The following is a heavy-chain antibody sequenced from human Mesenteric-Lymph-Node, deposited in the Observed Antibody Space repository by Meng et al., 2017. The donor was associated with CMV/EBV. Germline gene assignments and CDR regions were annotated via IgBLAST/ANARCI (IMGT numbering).Heavy chain of an antibody. CDR2: IYYSGTT. J-gene: IGHJ4*02. CDR1: GGSISSYY. CDR3: ARADGDYIDY. V-gene: IGHV4-59*01. Sequence: SETLSLTCTVSGGSISSYYWNWIRQPPGKGLEWIGYIYYSGTTNYNPSLKRRVTVSRDTSKNQFSLRLSSVTAADTAVYYCARADGDYIDYWGQGTLVTVSS. D-gene: IGHD4-17*01.